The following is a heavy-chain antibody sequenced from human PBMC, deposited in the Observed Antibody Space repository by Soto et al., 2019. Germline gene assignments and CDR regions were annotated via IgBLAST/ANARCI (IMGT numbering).Heavy chain of an antibody. D-gene: IGHD6-19*01. CDR2: ISYDGSGK. CDR3: ARTTAVAGTPEFDY. J-gene: IGHJ4*02. Sequence: QVQLVDSGGGVVQPGGSLRLSCVASGFTFSSFSLHWVRQAPGKGLEWLALISYDGSGKYNADSVKGRFTISRENSNNTLYLQLSSLRPEDTAVYYCARTTAVAGTPEFDYWGQGALVTVSS. CDR1: GFTFSSFS. V-gene: IGHV3-30-3*01.